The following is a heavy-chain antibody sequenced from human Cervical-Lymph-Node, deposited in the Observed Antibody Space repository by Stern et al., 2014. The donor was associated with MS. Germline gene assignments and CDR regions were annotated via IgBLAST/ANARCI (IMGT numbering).Heavy chain of an antibody. V-gene: IGHV1-2*04. Sequence: MQLVESGAEVKKPGASVKVSCKASGYTFTGYYIHWVRQAPGQGLEWMGWINPNSGGANYAQNLQGWVTMTRDTPISTAYMELSRLRSDDTAVYYCARGASSSYAMDVWGQGTTVTVSS. CDR2: INPNSGGA. D-gene: IGHD6-13*01. CDR3: ARGASSSYAMDV. J-gene: IGHJ6*02. CDR1: GYTFTGYY.